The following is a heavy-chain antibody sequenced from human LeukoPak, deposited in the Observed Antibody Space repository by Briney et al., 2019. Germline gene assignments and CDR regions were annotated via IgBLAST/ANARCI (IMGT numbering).Heavy chain of an antibody. J-gene: IGHJ4*02. CDR2: MSGSGGST. CDR1: GFTFSSYA. D-gene: IGHD2-15*01. Sequence: RGSLRLSCAVSGFTFSSYAMSWVRQAPGKGLEWVSAMSGSGGSTYYADSVKGRFTISRDTSKNTLYLQMNSLRAEDTAVYYCAKGGGGSCYSQVDYWGQGTLVTVSS. CDR3: AKGGGGSCYSQVDY. V-gene: IGHV3-23*01.